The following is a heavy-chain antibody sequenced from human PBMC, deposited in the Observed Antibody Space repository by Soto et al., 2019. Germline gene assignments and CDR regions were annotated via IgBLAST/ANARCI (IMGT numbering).Heavy chain of an antibody. CDR2: IDTSGTT. J-gene: IGHJ6*02. D-gene: IGHD6-25*01. CDR1: GGSISSYY. CDR3: ARGPRGYVYYHGMDV. Sequence: PSETLSLTCTVSGGSISSYYCSWIRQSAGKGLEWIGRIDTSGTTNYNPSLKSRVTMSVYASKNQFSLNLSSVTAAETTVYYCARGPRGYVYYHGMDVWGQGTTGTGSS. V-gene: IGHV4-4*07.